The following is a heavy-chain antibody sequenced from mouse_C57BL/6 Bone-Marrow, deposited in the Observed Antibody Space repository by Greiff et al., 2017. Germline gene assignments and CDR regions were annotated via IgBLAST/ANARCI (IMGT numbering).Heavy chain of an antibody. D-gene: IGHD2-4*01. Sequence: QVRLQQPGAELVKPGASVKLSCKASGYTFTSYWMHWVKQRPGRGLEWIGRIDPNSGGTKYNEKFKSKATLTVDKPSSTAYMQLSSLTSEDSAVYYCARGRYDYDWFAYWGQGTLVTVSA. J-gene: IGHJ3*01. CDR1: GYTFTSYW. V-gene: IGHV1-72*01. CDR2: IDPNSGGT. CDR3: ARGRYDYDWFAY.